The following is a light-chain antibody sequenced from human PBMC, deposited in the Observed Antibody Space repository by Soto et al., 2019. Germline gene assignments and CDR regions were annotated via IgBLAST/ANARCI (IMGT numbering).Light chain of an antibody. V-gene: IGLV1-47*01. J-gene: IGLJ3*02. CDR2: RNN. CDR1: SSNIGSNY. CDR3: AAWDVSLRGQV. Sequence: QSVLTQPPSASGTPGQRVTISCSGSSSNIGSNYVYWYQQLPGTAPKLLIYRNNQRPSGVPDRFSGSESGTSASLAITGLPSEDEGDYYCAAWDVSLRGQVFGGGTKATVL.